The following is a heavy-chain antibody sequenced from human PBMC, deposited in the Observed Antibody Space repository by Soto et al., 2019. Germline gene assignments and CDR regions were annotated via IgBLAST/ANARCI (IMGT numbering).Heavy chain of an antibody. Sequence: SETLSLTCTVSGGSISSSSYYWGWIRQPPGKGLEWIGSIYYSGSTYYNPSLKSRVTISVDTSKNQFSLKLSSVTAADTAVYYCARGRNWFDPWGQGNLVTVSS. CDR1: GGSISSSSYY. CDR3: ARGRNWFDP. J-gene: IGHJ5*02. V-gene: IGHV4-39*01. CDR2: IYYSGST.